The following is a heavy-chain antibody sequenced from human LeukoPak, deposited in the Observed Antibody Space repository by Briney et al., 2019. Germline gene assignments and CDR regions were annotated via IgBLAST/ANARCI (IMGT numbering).Heavy chain of an antibody. V-gene: IGHV3-20*04. D-gene: IGHD5-24*01. J-gene: IGHJ4*02. CDR3: AREQFSHTSNYFDN. Sequence: GGSLRLSCAAAGFTPDDYGMSWGRQAPGEGQWWGSGINWNGGSIGYADSVKGRFTISRDNAKNSLYLQMNRLNTEDTAYYYCAREQFSHTSNYFDNWGQGILVTVSS. CDR1: GFTPDDYG. CDR2: INWNGGSI.